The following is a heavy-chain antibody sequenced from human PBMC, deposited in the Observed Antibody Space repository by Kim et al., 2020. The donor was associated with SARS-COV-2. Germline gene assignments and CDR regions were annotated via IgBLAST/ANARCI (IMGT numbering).Heavy chain of an antibody. V-gene: IGHV3-48*02. D-gene: IGHD3-22*01. CDR2: ISSSSSTI. CDR3: ARAHQAPYDSSGYSTFDY. Sequence: GGSLRLSCAASGFTFSSYSMNWVRQAPGKGLEWVSYISSSSSTIYYADSVKGRFTISRDNAKNSLYLQMNSLRDEDTAVYYCARAHQAPYDSSGYSTFDYWGPATLVPVSS. J-gene: IGHJ4*02. CDR1: GFTFSSYS.